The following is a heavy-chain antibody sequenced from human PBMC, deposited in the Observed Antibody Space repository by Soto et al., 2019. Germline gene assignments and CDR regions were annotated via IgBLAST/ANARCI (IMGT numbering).Heavy chain of an antibody. V-gene: IGHV3-72*01. J-gene: IGHJ4*02. CDR3: AREGWY. D-gene: IGHD6-19*01. CDR1: GFTFSDHY. CDR2: TRNKANSYTT. Sequence: EVQLVESGGGLVQPGGSLRLSCAVSGFTFSDHYMDWVRQAPGKGLEWVGRTRNKANSYTTEYAASVKGRFTISRDDSKNSLYLQMNSLKAEDTAVYYCAREGWYWGQGTLVTVSS.